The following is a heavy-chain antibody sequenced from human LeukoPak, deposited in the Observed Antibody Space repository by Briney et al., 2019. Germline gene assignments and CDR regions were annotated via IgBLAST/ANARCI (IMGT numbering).Heavy chain of an antibody. D-gene: IGHD6-6*01. V-gene: IGHV4-39*07. J-gene: IGHJ6*03. Sequence: SETLSLTCTVSGGSISSSSYFWGWIRQPPGKGLEWIGSIYYSGSTNYNPSLKSRVTISVDTSKNQFSLKLSSVTAADTAVYYCARTLRIAARQGVGYYYYYMDVWGKATTVTVSS. CDR1: GGSISSSSYF. CDR2: IYYSGST. CDR3: ARTLRIAARQGVGYYYYYMDV.